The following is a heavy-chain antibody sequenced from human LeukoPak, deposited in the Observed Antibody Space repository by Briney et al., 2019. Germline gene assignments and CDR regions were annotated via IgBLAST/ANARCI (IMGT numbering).Heavy chain of an antibody. V-gene: IGHV3-23*01. CDR1: GLTFSSYA. J-gene: IGHJ4*02. CDR3: AKANDNSGYYYPFDY. Sequence: PGGSLRLSCAASGLTFSSYAMSCVRQAPGKGLEWVSAISGRGGSTYYADSVNGRFTISRENSKNTLYLKMNSMRAEDTAVYYCAKANDNSGYYYPFDYWGQGTLVTVSS. D-gene: IGHD3-22*01. CDR2: ISGRGGST.